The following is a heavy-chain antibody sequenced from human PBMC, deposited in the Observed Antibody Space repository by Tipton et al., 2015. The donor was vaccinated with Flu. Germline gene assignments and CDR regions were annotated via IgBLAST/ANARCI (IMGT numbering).Heavy chain of an antibody. Sequence: TLSLTCTVSGGSITGGNFYWSWIRQPAGKGLEWIGRIYDNGSTQYNSSLKSRVTLSLDTSKNQFSPKLTSVTAADTAVYYCSRETPSTYYYYFDSWGQGTRVTVSS. CDR2: IYDNGST. D-gene: IGHD3-10*01. CDR1: GGSITGGNFY. J-gene: IGHJ4*02. V-gene: IGHV4-61*02. CDR3: SRETPSTYYYYFDS.